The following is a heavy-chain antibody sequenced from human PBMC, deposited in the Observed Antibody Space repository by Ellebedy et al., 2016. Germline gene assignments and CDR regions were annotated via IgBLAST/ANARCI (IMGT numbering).Heavy chain of an antibody. Sequence: GESLKISCAASGFTFSTSWMNWVRQAPGKGLEWVANIKQDGSEKNYVDSVKGRFTISRDNAKNSLYLQMNSLRAEDTAIYYCARYGEWGQGTLVTVSS. CDR3: ARYGE. V-gene: IGHV3-7*01. D-gene: IGHD3-10*01. J-gene: IGHJ4*02. CDR1: GFTFSTSW. CDR2: IKQDGSEK.